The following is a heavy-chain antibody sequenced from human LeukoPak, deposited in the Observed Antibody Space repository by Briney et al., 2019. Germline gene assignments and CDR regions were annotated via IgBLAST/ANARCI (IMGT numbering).Heavy chain of an antibody. CDR1: GFTFSSYG. V-gene: IGHV3-33*01. J-gene: IGHJ6*04. Sequence: GGSLRLSCAASGFTFSSYGMHWVRQAPGKGLEWVAVIWYDGSNRYYADSVKGRFTISRDNSKNTLYLQMNSLRAEDTAVYYCARVDYDILTVWALCGMDVWGKGTTVAVSS. CDR3: ARVDYDILTVWALCGMDV. CDR2: IWYDGSNR. D-gene: IGHD3-9*01.